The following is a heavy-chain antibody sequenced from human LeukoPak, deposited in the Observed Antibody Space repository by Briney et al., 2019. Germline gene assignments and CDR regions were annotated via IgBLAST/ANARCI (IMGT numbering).Heavy chain of an antibody. CDR3: ARGTIAVADQFDY. CDR1: GGTFSSYA. J-gene: IGHJ4*02. CDR2: IIPIFGTA. D-gene: IGHD6-19*01. V-gene: IGHV1-69*05. Sequence: RASVKVSCKASGGTFSSYAISWVRQAPGQGLEWMGGIIPIFGTANYAQKFQGRVTITTDESTSTAYMELSSLRSEDTAVYYCARGTIAVADQFDYWGQGTLVTVSS.